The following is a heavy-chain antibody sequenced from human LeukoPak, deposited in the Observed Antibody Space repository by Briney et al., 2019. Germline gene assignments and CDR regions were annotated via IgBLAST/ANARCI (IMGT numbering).Heavy chain of an antibody. D-gene: IGHD3-10*01. CDR3: ARRTPVTMVRGVMRFDP. J-gene: IGHJ5*02. Sequence: ASVKVSCKASGYTFTSYDINWVRQATGQGLEWMGWMNPNSGNTGYAQKFQGRVTMTRNTSISTAYMELSSLRSEDTAVYYCARRTPVTMVRGVMRFDPWGQGTLVTVSS. V-gene: IGHV1-8*01. CDR1: GYTFTSYD. CDR2: MNPNSGNT.